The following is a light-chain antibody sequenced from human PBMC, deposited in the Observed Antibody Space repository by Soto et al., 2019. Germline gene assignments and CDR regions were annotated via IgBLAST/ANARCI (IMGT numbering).Light chain of an antibody. CDR2: DAS. CDR1: QSVSTY. V-gene: IGKV3-11*01. CDR3: QQRSNWPIT. Sequence: EIVLTQSPATLSLSPGERATLSCRASQSVSTYLAWYQQKAGRPPRLLIYDASKRAPGIPARFSGSGSGTDFTLTISSLEPEDFAVYYCQQRSNWPITFGQGTRLE. J-gene: IGKJ5*01.